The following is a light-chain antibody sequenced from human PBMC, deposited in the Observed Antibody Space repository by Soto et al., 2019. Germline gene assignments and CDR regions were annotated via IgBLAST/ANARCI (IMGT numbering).Light chain of an antibody. Sequence: QSALTQPASVSGSPGQSITISCTGTSSDVGGYNYVSWYQQHPGKAPKLMIYEVSNRPSGVSNRFSGSKSGNTASLNISGLQAEDEADYYCSSYTRSSTLVFGTGTKLTVL. CDR3: SSYTRSSTLV. CDR2: EVS. V-gene: IGLV2-14*01. J-gene: IGLJ1*01. CDR1: SSDVGGYNY.